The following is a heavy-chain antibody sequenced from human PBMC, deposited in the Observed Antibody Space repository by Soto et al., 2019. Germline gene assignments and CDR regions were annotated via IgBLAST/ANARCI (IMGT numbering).Heavy chain of an antibody. CDR2: IHPSGDT. J-gene: IGHJ1*01. CDR3: VRGYCTTSPCSGDFQF. CDR1: GYKFTTYF. Sequence: QVQLVQSGAELKKPGASVKVARKASGYKFTTYFIHWVRQAPGQGLEWMGMIHPSGDTGYAQKFRGRVTMTRDTSTTTAYMELRNLTSEDTAVYFSVRGYCTTSPCSGDFQFWGQGTLVTVSS. V-gene: IGHV1-46*01. D-gene: IGHD2-15*01.